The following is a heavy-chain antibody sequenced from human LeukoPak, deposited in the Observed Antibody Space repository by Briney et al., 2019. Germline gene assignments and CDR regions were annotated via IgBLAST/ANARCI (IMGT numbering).Heavy chain of an antibody. V-gene: IGHV4-34*01. J-gene: IGHJ4*02. Sequence: LKPSETLSLTCAVCGGSFSGYDWSSIRQPPGKGLDWIGEINHSGSTNYNPSLKSRVTISVDTSKNQFSLKLSSVTAADTAVYYCASVSSSGWYRPDYWGQGTLVTVSS. CDR1: GGSFSGYD. D-gene: IGHD6-19*01. CDR2: INHSGST. CDR3: ASVSSSGWYRPDY.